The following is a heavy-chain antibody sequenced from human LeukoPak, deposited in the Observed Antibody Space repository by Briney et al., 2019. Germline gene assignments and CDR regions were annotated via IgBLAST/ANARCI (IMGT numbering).Heavy chain of an antibody. Sequence: PGGSLRLSCAASGFTFSNYWMHWVRQVPGKGLEWVSAISGRGGSTYYADSVKGRFTISRDNSKNTLYLQMNSLRAEDTAVYYCAKDRGSGWPQFDYWGQGSLVTVSS. CDR2: ISGRGGST. CDR1: GFTFSNYW. V-gene: IGHV3-23*01. CDR3: AKDRGSGWPQFDY. D-gene: IGHD6-19*01. J-gene: IGHJ4*02.